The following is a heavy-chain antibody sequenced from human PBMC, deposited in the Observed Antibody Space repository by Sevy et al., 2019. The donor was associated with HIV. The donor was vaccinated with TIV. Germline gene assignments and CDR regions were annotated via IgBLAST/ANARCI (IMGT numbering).Heavy chain of an antibody. CDR3: ARLNSSGWYEVFYFGY. D-gene: IGHD6-19*01. J-gene: IGHJ4*02. CDR1: GYSFTSYW. Sequence: GESLKISCKGSGYSFTSYWIGWVRQMPGKGLEWMGIIYPGDSDTRYSPSFQGQVTISADKSISTAYLQWSSLKASDTAMYYCARLNSSGWYEVFYFGYWGQGTLVTVSS. V-gene: IGHV5-51*01. CDR2: IYPGDSDT.